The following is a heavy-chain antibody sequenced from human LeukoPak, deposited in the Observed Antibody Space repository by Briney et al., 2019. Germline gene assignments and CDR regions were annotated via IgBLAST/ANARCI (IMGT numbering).Heavy chain of an antibody. V-gene: IGHV3-21*01. J-gene: IGHJ4*02. D-gene: IGHD3-3*01. CDR2: ISPDSNHI. CDR3: TRLLLESSPPNDF. CDR1: GFAFSRYS. Sequence: GGSLRLSCAASGFAFSRYSMNWVRQAPGKGLEWVSSISPDSNHIYCADSVRGRFTMSRDDSQNSLHLRMNSLRADDTAVYYCTRLLLESSPPNDFWGQGTLVAVSS.